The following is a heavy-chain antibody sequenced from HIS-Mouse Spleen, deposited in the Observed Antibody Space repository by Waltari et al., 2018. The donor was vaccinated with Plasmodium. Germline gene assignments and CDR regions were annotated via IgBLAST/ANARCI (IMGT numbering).Heavy chain of an antibody. CDR3: ASSGSGSYYY. J-gene: IGHJ4*02. Sequence: QVQLQQWGAGLLKPSETLSLTCAVYGGSFSGYYWSWIRQPSGKGLEWSGEINHSGRTNSNPSLMSRVTLSVDTSKNQFSLKLSSVTAADTAVYYCASSGSGSYYYWGQGTLVTVSS. V-gene: IGHV4-34*01. D-gene: IGHD3-10*01. CDR1: GGSFSGYY. CDR2: INHSGRT.